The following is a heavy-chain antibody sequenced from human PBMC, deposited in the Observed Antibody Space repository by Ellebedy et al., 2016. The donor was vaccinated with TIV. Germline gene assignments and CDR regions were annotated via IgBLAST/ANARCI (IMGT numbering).Heavy chain of an antibody. CDR1: GGSISSYY. D-gene: IGHD3-10*01. Sequence: MPSETLSLTCTVSGGSISSYYWIRIRQSPGKGLEWIGEINNTGSTKYNPSLSSRVTISVDTSRKEISLKVNYVTAADTAGYYCARDPLGFGSGEKYGMDVWGQGTTVSVSS. V-gene: IGHV4-59*01. CDR3: ARDPLGFGSGEKYGMDV. J-gene: IGHJ6*02. CDR2: INNTGST.